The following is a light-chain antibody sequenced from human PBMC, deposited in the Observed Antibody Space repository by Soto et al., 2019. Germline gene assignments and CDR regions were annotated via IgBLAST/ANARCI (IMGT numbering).Light chain of an antibody. CDR1: TGAVTSGHY. J-gene: IGLJ2*01. V-gene: IGLV7-46*01. Sequence: QAVVTQEPSLTVSPGGTVTLTCGSSTGAVTSGHYPYWFQQKPGQAPRTVIYDTSNKYSWTPARFSGSLLEGKAALTISGLQAEDEADYYCSSYTTSGTLPVVFGGGTKVTVL. CDR2: DTS. CDR3: SSYTTSGTLPVV.